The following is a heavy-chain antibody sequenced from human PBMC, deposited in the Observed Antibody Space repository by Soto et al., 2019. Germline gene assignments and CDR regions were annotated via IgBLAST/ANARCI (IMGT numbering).Heavy chain of an antibody. V-gene: IGHV3-15*01. Sequence: EVQLVESGGGLVKPGGSLRLSCAASGFTFSNAWMSWVRQAPGKGLEWVGRIKSKTDGGTTDYAAPVKGRFTISRDDSKNTLYLQMNNLKTEDTAVYYCTTSELLGAFDIWGQGTMVTVSS. CDR2: IKSKTDGGTT. CDR3: TTSELLGAFDI. CDR1: GFTFSNAW. D-gene: IGHD1-26*01. J-gene: IGHJ3*02.